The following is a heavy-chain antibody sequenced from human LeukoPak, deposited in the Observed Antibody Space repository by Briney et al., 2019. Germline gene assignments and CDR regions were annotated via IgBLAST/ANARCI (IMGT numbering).Heavy chain of an antibody. V-gene: IGHV1-18*01. CDR3: ARSGESSGSAAFDI. J-gene: IGHJ3*02. Sequence: GASVKVSCKASGYTFSSFAISWVRQAPGQGLEWMGWISPYNGNTNYAQKLQGRDTMTTDTSTITAYMELRSLRSDDTAVYYCARSGESSGSAAFDIWDQGTMVTVSS. CDR2: ISPYNGNT. CDR1: GYTFSSFA. D-gene: IGHD3-22*01.